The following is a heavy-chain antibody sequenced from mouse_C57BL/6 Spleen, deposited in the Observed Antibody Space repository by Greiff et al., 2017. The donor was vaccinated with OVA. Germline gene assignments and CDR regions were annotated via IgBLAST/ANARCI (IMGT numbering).Heavy chain of an antibody. V-gene: IGHV1-81*01. Sequence: VQLQQSGAELARPGASVKLSCKASGYTFTSYGISWVKQRTGQGLEWIGEIYPRSGNTYYNEKFKGKATLTADKSSSTAYMELRSLTSEDSAVYFCYYYGSSYDWYFDVRGTGTTVTVSS. D-gene: IGHD1-1*01. CDR3: YYYGSSYDWYFDV. J-gene: IGHJ1*03. CDR1: GYTFTSYG. CDR2: IYPRSGNT.